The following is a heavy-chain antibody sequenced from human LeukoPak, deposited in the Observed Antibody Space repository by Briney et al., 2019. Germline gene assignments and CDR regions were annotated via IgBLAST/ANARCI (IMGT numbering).Heavy chain of an antibody. D-gene: IGHD4/OR15-4a*01. CDR2: ISYDGSHK. Sequence: GRSLRLSCAASGFTFSSYGMHWVRQAPGKGLEWVAVISYDGSHKYSADSVKGRFTISRDNSKNTLYLQMNSLRTEDTAVYFCSASRPHYGDYYGLDVWGHGTTATVSS. J-gene: IGHJ6*02. CDR3: SASRPHYGDYYGLDV. CDR1: GFTFSSYG. V-gene: IGHV3-30*03.